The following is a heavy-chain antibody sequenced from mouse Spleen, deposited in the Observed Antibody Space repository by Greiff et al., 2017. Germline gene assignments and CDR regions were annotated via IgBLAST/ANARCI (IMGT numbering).Heavy chain of an antibody. Sequence: QVQLKQSGPELVKPGASVKLSCKASGYTFTSYDINWVKQRPGQGLEWIGWIYPRDGSTKYNEKFKGKATLTVDTSSSTAYMELHSLTSEDSAVYFCATYGYVSWFAYWGQGTLVTVSA. V-gene: IGHV1-85*01. J-gene: IGHJ3*01. CDR2: IYPRDGST. D-gene: IGHD1-2*01. CDR1: GYTFTSYD. CDR3: ATYGYVSWFAY.